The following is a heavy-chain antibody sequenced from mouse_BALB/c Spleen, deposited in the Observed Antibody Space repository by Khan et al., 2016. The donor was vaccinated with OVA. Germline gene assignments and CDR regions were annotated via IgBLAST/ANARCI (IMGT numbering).Heavy chain of an antibody. Sequence: QMQLEESGAELAKPGASVKMSCKASGYTFINYWILWVKQRPGQGLEWIGYINPSTGYTEYNQNFKDKATLTADKSSSTAYMQLSSLTSEDSAVYYCARRGLRWDFDHGGQGTTLTGSS. CDR2: INPSTGYT. V-gene: IGHV1-7*01. CDR3: ARRGLRWDFDH. D-gene: IGHD1-1*01. J-gene: IGHJ2*01. CDR1: GYTFINYW.